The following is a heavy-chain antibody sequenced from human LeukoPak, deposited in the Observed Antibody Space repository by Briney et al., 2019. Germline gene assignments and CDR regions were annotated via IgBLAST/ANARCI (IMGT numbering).Heavy chain of an antibody. Sequence: PGGSLRLSCAASGFTFSSYAMSWVRQAPGKGLEWVSAISGSGGSTYYADSVKGRFTISRDNSKNTLYLQMNSLRAEDTAVYYCAMIRYDFWSGCIDYWGQGTLVTVSS. CDR1: GFTFSSYA. V-gene: IGHV3-23*01. J-gene: IGHJ4*02. CDR3: AMIRYDFWSGCIDY. D-gene: IGHD3-3*01. CDR2: ISGSGGST.